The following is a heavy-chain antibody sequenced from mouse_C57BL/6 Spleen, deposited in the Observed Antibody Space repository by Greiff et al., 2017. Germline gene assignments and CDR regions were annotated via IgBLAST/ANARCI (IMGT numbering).Heavy chain of an antibody. CDR1: GYTFTSYW. D-gene: IGHD2-1*01. CDR2: IDPSDSYT. CDR3: ARWGGNTRDY. V-gene: IGHV1-69*01. J-gene: IGHJ2*01. Sequence: QVQLQQPGAELVMPGASVKLSCKASGYTFTSYWMHWVKQRPGQGLEWIGEIDPSDSYTNYNQKFKGKSTLTVDKSSSTAYMQLSSLTSEDSAVYYCARWGGNTRDYWGQGTTRTVSS.